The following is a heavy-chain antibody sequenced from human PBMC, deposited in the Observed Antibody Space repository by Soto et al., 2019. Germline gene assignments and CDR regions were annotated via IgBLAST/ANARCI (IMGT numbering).Heavy chain of an antibody. V-gene: IGHV1-69*08. D-gene: IGHD4-17*01. J-gene: IGHJ6*02. CDR3: AREDYGGNSCYYYSGMDV. Sequence: QVQLVQSGAEVKKPGSSVKVSCKASGGTFSSYTISWVRQAPGQGLEWMGRIIPILGIANYAQKFQGRVTITEDKSTSTAYMELSSLRSEDTAVYYCAREDYGGNSCYYYSGMDVWGQGTTVTVSS. CDR2: IIPILGIA. CDR1: GGTFSSYT.